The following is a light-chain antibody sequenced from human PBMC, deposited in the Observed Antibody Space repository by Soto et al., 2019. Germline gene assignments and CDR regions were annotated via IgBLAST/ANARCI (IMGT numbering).Light chain of an antibody. J-gene: IGKJ1*01. CDR1: QSVSSSF. V-gene: IGKV3-20*01. CDR2: GAS. CDR3: QQYGSPPWT. Sequence: EIVLTQSPGTLSLSPGERATLSCRASQSVSSSFLAWYQQKPGQAPRLLIYGASSRATDIPDRVSGSGSGTDFTLTISRLEPEDFAVYYCQQYGSPPWTFGQGTKVEIK.